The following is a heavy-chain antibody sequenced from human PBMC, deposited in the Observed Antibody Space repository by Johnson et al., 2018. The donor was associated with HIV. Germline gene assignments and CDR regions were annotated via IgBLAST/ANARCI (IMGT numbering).Heavy chain of an antibody. J-gene: IGHJ3*02. D-gene: IGHD1-26*01. CDR1: GFTFSSYG. V-gene: IGHV3-30*18. CDR3: AKDMRPVRGWGGGSYRGVSDAFDI. CDR2: ISYYGSNK. Sequence: QMQLVESGGGVVQPGRSLRLSCAASGFTFSSYGMHWVRQAPGKGLEWVAVISYYGSNKYDADSAKGRFTIARDNSHNPLYLQMSSLRAEVTAVYYCAKDMRPVRGWGGGSYRGVSDAFDIWGQGTMVTVSS.